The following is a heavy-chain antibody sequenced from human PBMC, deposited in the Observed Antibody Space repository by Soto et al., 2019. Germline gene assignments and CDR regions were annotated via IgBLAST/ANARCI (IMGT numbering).Heavy chain of an antibody. D-gene: IGHD2-2*01. V-gene: IGHV3-7*01. J-gene: IGHJ4*02. Sequence: GGSLRLSCAASGFTFSSYWMSWVRQAPGKGLEWVANIKQDGSEKYYVDSVKGRFTISRDNAKNSLYLQMNSLRAEDTAVYYCARESSCLLGYCSSTFDYWGQGTQVTVSS. CDR1: GFTFSSYW. CDR2: IKQDGSEK. CDR3: ARESSCLLGYCSSTFDY.